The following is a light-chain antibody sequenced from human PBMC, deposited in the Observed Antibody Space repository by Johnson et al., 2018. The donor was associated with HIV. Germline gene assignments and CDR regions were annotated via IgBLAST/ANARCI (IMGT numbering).Light chain of an antibody. V-gene: IGLV1-51*02. CDR1: SSNIGNNY. J-gene: IGLJ1*01. CDR2: ENN. Sequence: QSVLTQPPSVSAAPGQEVTISCSGSSSNIGNNYVSWYQQLPGTAPKLLIYENNKRPSGIPDRFSGSKSGTSATLGITGLQTGDEADYYCGTWDSSLSACVFGTGTKVTVL. CDR3: GTWDSSLSACV.